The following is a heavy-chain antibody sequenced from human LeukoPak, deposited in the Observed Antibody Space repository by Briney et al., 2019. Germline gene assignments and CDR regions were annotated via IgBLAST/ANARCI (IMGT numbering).Heavy chain of an antibody. J-gene: IGHJ4*02. D-gene: IGHD5-24*01. V-gene: IGHV3-30-3*01. CDR1: GFTFSSYA. CDR3: ARDPRRDGYNLYFDY. CDR2: ISYDGSNK. Sequence: GGSLRLSCAASGFTFSSYAMHWVRQAPGKGLEWVAVISYDGSNKYYADSVKGRFTISRDNSKNTLYLQMDSLRAEDTAVYYCARDPRRDGYNLYFDYWGQGTLVTVSS.